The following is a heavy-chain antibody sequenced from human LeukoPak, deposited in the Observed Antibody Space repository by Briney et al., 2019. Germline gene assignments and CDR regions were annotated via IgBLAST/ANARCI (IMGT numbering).Heavy chain of an antibody. CDR2: IYSGGST. D-gene: IGHD2-15*01. CDR1: GFTVSSNY. CDR3: AKDRGYCSGGSCY. V-gene: IGHV3-53*01. J-gene: IGHJ4*02. Sequence: GGSLRLSCAASGFTVSSNYMSWVRQAPGKGLEWVSVIYSGGSTYYADSVKGRFTISRDNSKNTLYLQMNSLRAEDTAVYYCAKDRGYCSGGSCYWGQGTLVTVSS.